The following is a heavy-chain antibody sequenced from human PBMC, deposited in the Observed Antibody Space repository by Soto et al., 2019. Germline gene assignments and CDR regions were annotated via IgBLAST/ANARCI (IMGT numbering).Heavy chain of an antibody. CDR1: RGSISSGGYY. V-gene: IGHV4-31*03. CDR3: ARDPVVRYFDWPHYGMDV. D-gene: IGHD3-9*01. Sequence: QVQLQESGPGLVKPSQTLSLTCTVSRGSISSGGYYWSWIRQHPGKGLEWIGYIYYSGSTYYNPSLKSRVTLAVDTSKNQFSLKLSSVTAADTAVYYCARDPVVRYFDWPHYGMDVWGQGTTVTVSS. CDR2: IYYSGST. J-gene: IGHJ6*02.